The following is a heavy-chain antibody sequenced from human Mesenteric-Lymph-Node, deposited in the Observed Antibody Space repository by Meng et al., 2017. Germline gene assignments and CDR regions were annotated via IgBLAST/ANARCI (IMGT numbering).Heavy chain of an antibody. CDR2: ISGYSGNT. J-gene: IGHJ4*02. CDR1: GYTFNNYG. V-gene: IGHV1-18*01. D-gene: IGHD6-13*01. CDR3: TGADKAGAGKGGY. Sequence: QVQLVQSGAEVKKPGASVKVSCKATGYTFNNYGISWVRQAPGQGLEWMGWISGYSGNTKYAQKLQGRVTKTTDTSTNTAYMELRSLRSDDTAVEYCTGADKAGAGKGGYWGQGTLVTVSS.